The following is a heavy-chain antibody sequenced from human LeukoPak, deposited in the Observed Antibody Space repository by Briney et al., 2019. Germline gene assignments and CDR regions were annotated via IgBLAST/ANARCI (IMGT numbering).Heavy chain of an antibody. CDR3: AKDFNVVVPAAGDAFDI. D-gene: IGHD2-2*01. CDR2: INSDGTST. V-gene: IGHV3-74*01. Sequence: PGGSLRLSCAASGFTFSSYWMHWVRQAPGKGLVWVSRINSDGTSTSYADSVKGRFTISRDNAKNTLYLQMNSLRAEDTAVYYCAKDFNVVVPAAGDAFDIWGQGTMVTVSS. CDR1: GFTFSSYW. J-gene: IGHJ3*02.